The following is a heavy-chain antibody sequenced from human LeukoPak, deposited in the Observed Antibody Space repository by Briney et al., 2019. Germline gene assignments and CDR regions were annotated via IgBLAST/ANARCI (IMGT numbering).Heavy chain of an antibody. J-gene: IGHJ5*02. CDR2: IYYSGST. Sequence: SETLSLTCTVSGGSISSSSYYWGWIRQPPGKGLEWIGSIYYSGSTYYNSSLKSRVTISVDTSKKQFSLKLSFVTAANTAAYYSARHMLWGYSYGYWFDPWGQGTLVTVSS. CDR1: GGSISSSSYY. CDR3: ARHMLWGYSYGYWFDP. V-gene: IGHV4-39*01. D-gene: IGHD5-18*01.